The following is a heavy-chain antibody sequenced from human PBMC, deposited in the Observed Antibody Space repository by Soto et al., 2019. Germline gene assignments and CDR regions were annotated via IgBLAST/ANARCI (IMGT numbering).Heavy chain of an antibody. CDR2: IYPGDSDT. V-gene: IGHV5-51*01. J-gene: IGHJ6*02. CDR3: ASLLVPAAPHYGMDV. D-gene: IGHD2-2*01. CDR1: GYSFTSYW. Sequence: EVQLVQSGAEVKKPGESLKISCKGSGYSFTSYWIGWVRQMPGKGLEWMGIIYPGDSDTRYSPSFQGQVTISADKSISTAYLQWSSLKASDTAMYYCASLLVPAAPHYGMDVWGQGTTVTVSS.